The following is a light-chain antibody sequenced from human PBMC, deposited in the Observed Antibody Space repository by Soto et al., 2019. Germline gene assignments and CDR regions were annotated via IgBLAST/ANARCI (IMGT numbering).Light chain of an antibody. J-gene: IGLJ2*01. CDR1: SSDVGGYNY. CDR3: SSYTSSGTVL. Sequence: QSVLTQPASVSGSPGQSITISCTGTSSDVGGYNYVCWYQQHPGKAPKLIIYEVTNRPSGVSHRFSGSKSGNTASLSISGLQAEDEADYYCSSYTSSGTVLFDGGTKLTVL. CDR2: EVT. V-gene: IGLV2-14*03.